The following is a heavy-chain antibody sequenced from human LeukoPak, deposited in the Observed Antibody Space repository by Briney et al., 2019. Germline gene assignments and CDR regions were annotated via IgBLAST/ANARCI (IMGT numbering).Heavy chain of an antibody. J-gene: IGHJ5*02. CDR2: IYSGGST. D-gene: IGHD3-10*01. Sequence: PGGSLRLSCVVSGFSVSSNYMSWVRQAPGKGLEWVSVIYSGGSTYYGDSVKGRFTMSRDISKNTVYLQMNSLRAEDTAVYYCARVRGYHSSNWFDPWGQGTLVTVSS. CDR3: ARVRGYHSSNWFDP. V-gene: IGHV3-66*01. CDR1: GFSVSSNY.